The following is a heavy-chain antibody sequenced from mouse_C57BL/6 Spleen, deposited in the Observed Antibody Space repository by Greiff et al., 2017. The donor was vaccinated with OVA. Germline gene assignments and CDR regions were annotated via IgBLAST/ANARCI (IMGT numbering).Heavy chain of an antibody. CDR1: GYTFTSYG. D-gene: IGHD1-1*01. J-gene: IGHJ1*03. CDR2: IYPRSGNT. Sequence: QVQLKESGAELARPGASVKLSCKASGYTFTSYGISWVKQRPGQGLEWIGEIYPRSGNTYYNEKFKGKATLTADKSSSTAYMELRSLTSEDSAVYFCARSGRITTIVDAGWYFDVWGTGTTVTVSS. CDR3: ARSGRITTIVDAGWYFDV. V-gene: IGHV1-81*01.